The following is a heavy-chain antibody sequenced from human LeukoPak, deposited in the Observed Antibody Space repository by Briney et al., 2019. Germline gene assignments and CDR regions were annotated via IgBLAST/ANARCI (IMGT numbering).Heavy chain of an antibody. CDR1: VFTFSSYW. J-gene: IGHJ6*02. Sequence: TGGSLRLSCAASVFTFSSYWMNWARQAPWKGLEWLASINHNGNVNYYVDSVKGRFTISRDNAKNSLYLQMSNLRAEDTAVYFCARGGGLDVWGQGATVTVSS. CDR2: INHNGNVN. D-gene: IGHD3-16*01. V-gene: IGHV3-7*03. CDR3: ARGGGLDV.